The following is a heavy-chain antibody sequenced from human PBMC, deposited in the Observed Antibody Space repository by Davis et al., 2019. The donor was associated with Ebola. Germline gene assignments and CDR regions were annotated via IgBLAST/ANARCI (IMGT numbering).Heavy chain of an antibody. Sequence: AASVKVSCKASGYTFTSYAMNWVRQAPGQGLEWMGRIIPILGIANYAQKFQGRVTITADKSTSTAYMELSSLRSEDTAVYYCARDVVVHDAFDIWGQGTMVTVSS. CDR1: GYTFTSYA. CDR3: ARDVVVHDAFDI. V-gene: IGHV1-69*04. D-gene: IGHD2-15*01. J-gene: IGHJ3*02. CDR2: IIPILGIA.